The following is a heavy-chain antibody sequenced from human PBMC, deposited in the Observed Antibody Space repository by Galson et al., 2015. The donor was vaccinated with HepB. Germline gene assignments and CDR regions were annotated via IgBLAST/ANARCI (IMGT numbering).Heavy chain of an antibody. J-gene: IGHJ6*02. V-gene: IGHV3-7*03. CDR3: ARKNGLDV. Sequence: SLRLSCAASGFTFSSYWMSWVRQAPGKGLEWVASIKQDGSEKYSVGSVKGRFTISRDNAKNSLYLQMNSLRAEDTAVYYCARKNGLDVWGQGTTVTVSS. CDR2: IKQDGSEK. CDR1: GFTFSSYW.